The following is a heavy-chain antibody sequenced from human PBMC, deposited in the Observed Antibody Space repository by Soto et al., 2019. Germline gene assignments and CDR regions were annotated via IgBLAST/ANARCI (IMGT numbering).Heavy chain of an antibody. J-gene: IGHJ6*02. Sequence: GESLKISCKGSGYSFTSYWISWVRQMPGKGLEWMGRSDPSDSYTNYSPSFQGHVTISAYKSISTAYLQWSSLKASDTAMYYCARLANPLSRYYYYGMDVWGQGTTVTVSS. CDR3: ARLANPLSRYYYYGMDV. CDR2: SDPSDSYT. V-gene: IGHV5-10-1*01. CDR1: GYSFTSYW.